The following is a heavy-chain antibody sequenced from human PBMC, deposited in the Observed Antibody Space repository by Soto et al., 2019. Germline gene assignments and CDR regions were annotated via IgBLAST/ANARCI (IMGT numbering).Heavy chain of an antibody. CDR1: GYTFTTYA. CDR3: ARSRVRGGYYFDY. CDR2: INTDNGNT. J-gene: IGHJ4*02. D-gene: IGHD3-16*01. V-gene: IGHV1-3*04. Sequence: ASVKVSCKASGYTFTTYAIHWVRQAPGQSLEWMGWINTDNGNTYYSQKMQARVTITRDTSASTAYMELSRLRSEDTAVYYCARSRVRGGYYFDYWGQGALVTVSS.